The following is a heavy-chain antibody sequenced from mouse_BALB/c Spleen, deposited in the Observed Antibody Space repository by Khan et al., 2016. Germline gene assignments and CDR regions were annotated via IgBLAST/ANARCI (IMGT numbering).Heavy chain of an antibody. V-gene: IGHV3-2*02. D-gene: IGHD1-2*01. CDR2: ISYSGST. CDR3: ARTARIKY. Sequence: VQLKESGPGLVKPSQSLSLTCTVTGYSITSGYGWNWIRQFPGNKLAWMGYISYSGSTNYNPSLKSRISITRDTSKNQFFLQLNSVTTEETATYYCARTARIKYWGQGTTLTVSS. CDR1: GYSITSGYG. J-gene: IGHJ2*01.